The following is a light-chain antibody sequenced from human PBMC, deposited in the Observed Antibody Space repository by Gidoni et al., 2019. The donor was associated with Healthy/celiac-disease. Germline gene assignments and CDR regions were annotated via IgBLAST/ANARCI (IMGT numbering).Light chain of an antibody. CDR1: KSVSSN. CDR3: QQYNNWPPWT. CDR2: GAS. J-gene: IGKJ1*01. V-gene: IGKV3-15*01. Sequence: EIVMTQSPATRSVSPGERATLSCRASKSVSSNLAWYQQKPGQAPRLLIYGASTRATGIPARFSGSGSGTEFTLTISSLQSEDFAVYYCQQYNNWPPWTFGQGTKVEIK.